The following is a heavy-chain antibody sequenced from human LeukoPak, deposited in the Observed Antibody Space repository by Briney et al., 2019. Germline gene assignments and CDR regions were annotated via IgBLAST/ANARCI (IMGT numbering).Heavy chain of an antibody. D-gene: IGHD3-10*01. CDR2: IIPIFGTA. Sequence: ASVKVSCKASGGTFSSYAISWVRQAPGQGLEWMGGIIPIFGTANYAQKFQGRVTITTDESTSTAYVELSSLRSEDTAVYYCARGPHPTLIGFGSRRGYYYMDVWGKGTTVTVSS. V-gene: IGHV1-69*05. J-gene: IGHJ6*03. CDR3: ARGPHPTLIGFGSRRGYYYMDV. CDR1: GGTFSSYA.